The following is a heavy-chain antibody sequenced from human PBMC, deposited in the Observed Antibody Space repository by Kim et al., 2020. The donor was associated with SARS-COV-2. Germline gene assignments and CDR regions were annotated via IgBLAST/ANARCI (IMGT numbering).Heavy chain of an antibody. CDR3: TTASGITNDY. Sequence: GTIDYTAPVKGRFTISIDDSKNTLYLQMINLKTEDTALYYCTTASGITNDYWGQGTLVTVSS. V-gene: IGHV3-15*01. D-gene: IGHD1-7*01. J-gene: IGHJ4*02. CDR2: GTI.